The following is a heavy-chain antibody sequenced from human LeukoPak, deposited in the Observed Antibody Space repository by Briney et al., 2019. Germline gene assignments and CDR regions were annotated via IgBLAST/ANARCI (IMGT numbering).Heavy chain of an antibody. CDR3: ARVLRTSDYYYYGMDV. V-gene: IGHV3-48*03. CDR1: GFTFSSYE. J-gene: IGHJ6*02. Sequence: PGGSLRLSCAASGFTFSSYEMNWVRQAPGKGLEWVSYISSSGSTIYYADSVKGRFTISRDNAKNSLYLQMNSLRAEDTAVYYCARVLRTSDYYYYGMDVWGQGTTVTVSS. CDR2: ISSSGSTI. D-gene: IGHD2-8*01.